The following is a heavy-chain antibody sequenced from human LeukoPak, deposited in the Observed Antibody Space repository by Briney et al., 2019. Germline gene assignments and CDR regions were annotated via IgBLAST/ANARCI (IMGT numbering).Heavy chain of an antibody. CDR3: AGSRAFNSGAFDP. J-gene: IGHJ5*02. Sequence: SETLSLTCTVSGASVSSASYWTWIRQPPGKGVEWIAHIYNGVNTNYNPSLKSRVTISVDTSKNQFSLRLNSVTAADTAVYYCAGSRAFNSGAFDPWGQGSLVTVSS. CDR1: GASVSSASY. CDR2: IYNGVNT. V-gene: IGHV4-61*01. D-gene: IGHD1-26*01.